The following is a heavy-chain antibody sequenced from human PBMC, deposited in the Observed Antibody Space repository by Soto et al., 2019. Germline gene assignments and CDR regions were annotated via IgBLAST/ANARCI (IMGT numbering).Heavy chain of an antibody. CDR1: GFTFINYG. Sequence: GGSMRLSCAASGFTFINYGVPWVRQAPGKGLKWVSTISGSGGSTYYADSVKGRFTISRDNSKNTLYLQMNSLIAEDTAVYYCAKDQGSSWYEIDYWGQGTPVTVS. V-gene: IGHV3-23*01. J-gene: IGHJ4*02. D-gene: IGHD6-13*01. CDR3: AKDQGSSWYEIDY. CDR2: ISGSGGST.